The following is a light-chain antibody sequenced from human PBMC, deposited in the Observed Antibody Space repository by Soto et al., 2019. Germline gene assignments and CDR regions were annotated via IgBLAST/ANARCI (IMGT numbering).Light chain of an antibody. Sequence: QSALTQPPSASGSLGQSVTISCTGSSGDVGGYNFVSWYQHHPGKAPKLILFAVSQRPSGVPDRFSGSKSGKTASLTVSGLQAEDEADYYCSSKTGSNIVVFGGGTKLTVL. J-gene: IGLJ2*01. CDR1: SGDVGGYNF. V-gene: IGLV2-8*01. CDR3: SSKTGSNIVV. CDR2: AVS.